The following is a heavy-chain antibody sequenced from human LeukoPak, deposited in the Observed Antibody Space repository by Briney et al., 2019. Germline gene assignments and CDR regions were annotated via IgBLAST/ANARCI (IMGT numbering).Heavy chain of an antibody. CDR3: AGVNYYGSHWFGP. D-gene: IGHD3-10*01. Sequence: SETLSLTCTVSGGSISSYYWSWIRQPPGKGLEWIGNIYNSGSTNYNPSLKSRVTISVDTSKNHFSLKMNSVTAADTAVYYCAGVNYYGSHWFGPWGQGTLVTVSS. J-gene: IGHJ5*02. CDR1: GGSISSYY. CDR2: IYNSGST. V-gene: IGHV4-59*01.